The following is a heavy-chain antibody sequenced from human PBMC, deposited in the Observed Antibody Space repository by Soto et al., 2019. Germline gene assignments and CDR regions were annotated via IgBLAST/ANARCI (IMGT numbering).Heavy chain of an antibody. CDR3: ARDGGDCGYRLTYYYYIGMDV. J-gene: IGHJ6*02. D-gene: IGHD2-21*02. CDR2: INIGSGNT. Sequence: ASVKVSCKASGYAFSSYAMHWVRQAPGQRLEWIGWINIGSGNTEYSQNFQDRITITRDTSASTVYMELSSLRSEDTAVYYCARDGGDCGYRLTYYYYIGMDVWGQGTTVTVSS. V-gene: IGHV1-3*04. CDR1: GYAFSSYA.